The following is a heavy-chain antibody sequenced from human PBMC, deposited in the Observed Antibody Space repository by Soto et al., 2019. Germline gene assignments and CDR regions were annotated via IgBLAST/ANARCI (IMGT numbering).Heavy chain of an antibody. CDR1: GGSFSGYY. Sequence: QVQLQQWGAGLLKPSETLSLTCAVYGGSFSGYYWSWIRQPPGKGLDGIGEINHSGSTNYNPSLKSRVTISVDKSKNQFSLKLSSVTAADTAVYYCARAAYCSSTSCYVPNWFDPWGQGTLVTVSS. CDR3: ARAAYCSSTSCYVPNWFDP. J-gene: IGHJ5*02. CDR2: INHSGST. D-gene: IGHD2-2*01. V-gene: IGHV4-34*01.